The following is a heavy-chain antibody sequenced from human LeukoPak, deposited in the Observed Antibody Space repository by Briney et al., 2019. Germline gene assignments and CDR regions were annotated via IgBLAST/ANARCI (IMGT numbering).Heavy chain of an antibody. CDR1: GGSISSYY. Sequence: PSETLSLTCTVSGGSISSYYWSWIRQPPGKGLEWIGYIYYSGSTYYNPSLKSRVTISVDTSKNQFSLKLSSVTAADTAVYYCARDFGDYSGAFDIWGQGTMVTVSS. J-gene: IGHJ3*02. CDR2: IYYSGST. V-gene: IGHV4-59*06. D-gene: IGHD4-17*01. CDR3: ARDFGDYSGAFDI.